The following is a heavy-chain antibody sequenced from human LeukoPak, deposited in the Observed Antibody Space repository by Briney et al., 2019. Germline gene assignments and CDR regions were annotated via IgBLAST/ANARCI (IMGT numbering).Heavy chain of an antibody. Sequence: GESLKISCQGSRYTFTTYWIGWVRQTPGKGLEWMGISYPGDSDIRYSPSFQGQVTISADKSISTAYLQWSSLKASDTAMYFCARYYYDRSVGPFDYWGQGTLVADPS. CDR2: SYPGDSDI. V-gene: IGHV5-51*01. J-gene: IGHJ4*02. CDR3: ARYYYDRSVGPFDY. CDR1: RYTFTTYW. D-gene: IGHD3-22*01.